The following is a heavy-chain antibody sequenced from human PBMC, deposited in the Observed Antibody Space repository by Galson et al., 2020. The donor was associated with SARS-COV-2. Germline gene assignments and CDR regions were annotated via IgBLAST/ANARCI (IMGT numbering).Heavy chain of an antibody. J-gene: IGHJ4*02. V-gene: IGHV4-59*01. CDR3: ARTQYDSRGYDY. D-gene: IGHD3-22*01. Sequence: GSLRLSCTVSGGSIGFYYWSWIRQPPGKGLEWIGYIYYSGSTNYSPSLKSRVTMSVDTSENQFSLNLSSVTAADTAVYYCARTQYDSRGYDYWGQGTLVTVSS. CDR1: GGSIGFYY. CDR2: IYYSGST.